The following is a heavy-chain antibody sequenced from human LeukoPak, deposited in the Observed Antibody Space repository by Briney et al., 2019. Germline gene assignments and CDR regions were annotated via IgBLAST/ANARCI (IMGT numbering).Heavy chain of an antibody. CDR1: GYGFTDYY. V-gene: IGHV1-2*02. CDR2: INPSSGAT. J-gene: IGHJ5*02. CDR3: ARGWQINSSGGFVDP. Sequence: ASLKVSCQASGYGFTDYYIHWIRQAPGQGLEWVGWINPSSGATIYAQKFQGRVTMTRDIFSTTASMEINSLVSDDTAVYYCARGWQINSSGGFVDPWGQGTLVTVSS. D-gene: IGHD6-6*01.